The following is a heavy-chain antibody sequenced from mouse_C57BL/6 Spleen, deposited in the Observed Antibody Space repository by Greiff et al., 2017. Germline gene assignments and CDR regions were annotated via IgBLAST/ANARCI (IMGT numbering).Heavy chain of an antibody. CDR1: GYAFSSSW. CDR3: ARETYYGSRGYYAMDY. V-gene: IGHV1-82*01. Sequence: QVQLQQSGPELVKPGASVKISCKASGYAFSSSWMNWVKQRPGKGLEWIGRIYPGDGDTNYNGTFKGKATLTADKSSSTAYMQLSSLTSEDSAVYFCARETYYGSRGYYAMDYWGQGTSGTVSS. D-gene: IGHD1-1*01. J-gene: IGHJ4*01. CDR2: IYPGDGDT.